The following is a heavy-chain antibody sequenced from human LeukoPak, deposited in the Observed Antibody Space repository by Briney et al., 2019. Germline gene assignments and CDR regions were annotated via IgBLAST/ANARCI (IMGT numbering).Heavy chain of an antibody. D-gene: IGHD3-10*01. CDR3: ARGHYGSGSYNFDC. Sequence: GASVKVSCKASGYTFTSYDINWVRQATGQGLEWMGWMNPNSGNTGYAQKFQGRVTMTRNTSISTAYMELSSLRSEDTAVYYCARGHYGSGSYNFDCWGQGTLVTVSS. V-gene: IGHV1-8*01. J-gene: IGHJ4*02. CDR1: GYTFTSYD. CDR2: MNPNSGNT.